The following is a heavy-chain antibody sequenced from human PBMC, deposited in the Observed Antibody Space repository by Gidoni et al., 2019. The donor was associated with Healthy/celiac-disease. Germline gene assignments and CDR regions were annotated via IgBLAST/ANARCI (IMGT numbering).Heavy chain of an antibody. CDR3: ARDSGLLLWFGELAGWFDP. CDR1: GCSISSSSYY. V-gene: IGHV4-39*01. CDR2: IYYSGSA. D-gene: IGHD3-10*01. J-gene: IGHJ5*02. Sequence: QLQLQESGPGLVKPSETLSLTCTASGCSISSSSYYWGWIRQPPGMGLGWIGSIYYSGSAYYNPSLKSRVNISEDTSKNQFSLKLSSVTAADTAVYYCARDSGLLLWFGELAGWFDPWGQGTLVTVSS.